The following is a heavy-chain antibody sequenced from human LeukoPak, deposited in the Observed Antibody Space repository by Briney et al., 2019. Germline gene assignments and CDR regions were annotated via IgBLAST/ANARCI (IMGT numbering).Heavy chain of an antibody. J-gene: IGHJ4*02. D-gene: IGHD3-10*01. CDR1: GFTFSHYG. CDR2: IRYDGNNK. V-gene: IGHV3-30*02. CDR3: ARGGVDHYGSGTYYLMYYFDH. Sequence: GGSLRLSCAASGFTFSHYGMHWVRQAPGKGLEWVAFIRYDGNNKFYTDSVKGRFTVSRDDPHNTLYLQMNSVRAEDTAVYFCARGGVDHYGSGTYYLMYYFDHWGQGALVTVSS.